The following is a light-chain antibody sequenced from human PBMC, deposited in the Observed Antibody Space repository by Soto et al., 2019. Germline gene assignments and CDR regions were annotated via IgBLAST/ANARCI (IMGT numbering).Light chain of an antibody. Sequence: QSVLTQSSSASASLGSSVKLTCTLSSGHSSYIIAWHQQQPGKAPRYLMKLEGSGSYNKGSGVPDRFSGSSSGADRYLTISNLQFEDDADYYCETWDSSTRVFGGGTKLTVL. CDR2: LEGSGSY. J-gene: IGLJ3*02. CDR1: SGHSSYI. CDR3: ETWDSSTRV. V-gene: IGLV4-60*02.